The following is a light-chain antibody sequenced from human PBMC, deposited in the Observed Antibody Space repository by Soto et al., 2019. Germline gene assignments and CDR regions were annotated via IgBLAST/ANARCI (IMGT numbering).Light chain of an antibody. V-gene: IGKV3-15*01. Sequence: DIVMTQSPATLSVSPGEGPTLSYRASQTVDINLACYLQNPGQAPRLVIYGASTRATGIPARYSGSGSRTEFTLTISSLQSEDFAVYYCHQYNNWPPTFGQGTKVDI. CDR2: GAS. CDR1: QTVDIN. J-gene: IGKJ1*01. CDR3: HQYNNWPPT.